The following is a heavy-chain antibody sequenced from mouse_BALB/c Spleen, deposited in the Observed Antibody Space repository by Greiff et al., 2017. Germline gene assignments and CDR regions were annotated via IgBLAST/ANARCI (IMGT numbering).Heavy chain of an antibody. CDR3: ARRGGSSSYYFDY. J-gene: IGHJ2*01. Sequence: EVKLMESGPSLVKPSQTLSLTCSVTGDSITSGYWNWIRKFPGNKLEYMGYISYSGSTYYNPSLKSRISITRDTSKNQYYLQLNSVTTEDTATYYCARRGGSSSYYFDYWGQGTTLTVSS. D-gene: IGHD1-1*01. CDR1: GDSITSGY. V-gene: IGHV3-8*02. CDR2: ISYSGST.